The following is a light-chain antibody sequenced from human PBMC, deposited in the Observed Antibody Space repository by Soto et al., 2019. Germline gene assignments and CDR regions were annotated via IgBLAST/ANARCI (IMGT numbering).Light chain of an antibody. CDR3: AAWDDSLNGRWV. CDR1: SSDVGAYN. CDR2: SNN. V-gene: IGLV1-44*01. Sequence: QSALTQPASVSGSPEQSITISCTGTSSDVGAYNLVSWYQQHPGKAPRLIIYSNNQRPSGVPDRFSGSKSGTSASLAISGLQSEDEADYYCAAWDDSLNGRWVFGGGTQLTVL. J-gene: IGLJ3*02.